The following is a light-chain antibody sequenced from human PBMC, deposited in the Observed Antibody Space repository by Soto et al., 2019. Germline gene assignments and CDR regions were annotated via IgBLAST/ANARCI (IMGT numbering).Light chain of an antibody. V-gene: IGLV2-14*01. CDR1: SSDVGGYNY. CDR3: SSYTSSSTL. CDR2: DVS. J-gene: IGLJ1*01. Sequence: QSVLTRPASVSGAAGEAITISCTGTSSDVGGYNYVSWYQQHLGKAPKLMIYDVSNRPSGVSNRFSGSKSGNTASLTISGLQAEDEADYYCSSYTSSSTLFGTGTKVTVL.